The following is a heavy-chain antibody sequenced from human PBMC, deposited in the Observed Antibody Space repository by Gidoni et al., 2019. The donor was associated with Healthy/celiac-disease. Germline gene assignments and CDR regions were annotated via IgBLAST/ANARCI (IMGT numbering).Heavy chain of an antibody. J-gene: IGHJ5*02. CDR2: IYYSGST. Sequence: QLQLQESGPGLVKPSETLSLTCTVSGGSISSSSYYWGWIRQPPGKGLEWIGSIYYSGSTYYNPSRKSRVNISVDTSKNQCSLKRSSVTAADTAVYYWASRTVTTWYNWFDPWGQGTLVTGSS. D-gene: IGHD4-17*01. CDR3: ASRTVTTWYNWFDP. V-gene: IGHV4-39*01. CDR1: GGSISSSSYY.